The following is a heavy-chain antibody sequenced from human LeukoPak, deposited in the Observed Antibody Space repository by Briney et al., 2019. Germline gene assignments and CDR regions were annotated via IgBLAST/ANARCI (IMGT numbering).Heavy chain of an antibody. J-gene: IGHJ4*02. D-gene: IGHD3-16*02. CDR3: ATPLYDYVWGSYRY. CDR1: GFTFSSYA. V-gene: IGHV3-23*01. Sequence: PGGSLRLSCAASGFTFSSYAMSWVRQAPGKGLEWVSAISGSGGSTYYADSVKGRFTISRDNSKNTLYLQMNSLRAEDTAVYYCATPLYDYVWGSYRYWGQGTLVTVSS. CDR2: ISGSGGST.